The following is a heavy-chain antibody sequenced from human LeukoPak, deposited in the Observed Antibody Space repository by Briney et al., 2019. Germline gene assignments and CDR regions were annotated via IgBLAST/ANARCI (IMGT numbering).Heavy chain of an antibody. CDR3: ARVYYDSSGYPNWFDP. J-gene: IGHJ5*02. V-gene: IGHV1-2*02. Sequence: GASVKVSCKASGYTFTGYYVHWVRRAPGKGLEWMGWINPNSGGTNYAQKFQGRVTMTKDTSITTADMELNRLRSDDTAVYYCARVYYDSSGYPNWFDPWGQGTLVTVSS. D-gene: IGHD3-22*01. CDR1: GYTFTGYY. CDR2: INPNSGGT.